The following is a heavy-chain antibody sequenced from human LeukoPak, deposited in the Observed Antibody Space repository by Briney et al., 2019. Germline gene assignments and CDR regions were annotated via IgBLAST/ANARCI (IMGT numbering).Heavy chain of an antibody. CDR3: ATMVQGVHTYSGS. V-gene: IGHV4-59*01. D-gene: IGHD3-10*01. Sequence: PSETLSLTCTVSGGSISSYYWSWIRQPPGKGLEWIGYIYYRGSTNYNPSLKSRVTISLDTSKNQFSLKLSSVTAADTAVYYCATMVQGVHTYSGSWGQGNLVAVSS. CDR1: GGSISSYY. J-gene: IGHJ5*02. CDR2: IYYRGST.